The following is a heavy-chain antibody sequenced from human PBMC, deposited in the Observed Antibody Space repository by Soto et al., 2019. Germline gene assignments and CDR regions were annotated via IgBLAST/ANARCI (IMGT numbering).Heavy chain of an antibody. V-gene: IGHV4-30-2*01. CDR1: GGSISSGGYS. D-gene: IGHD4-17*01. CDR2: IYHSGST. J-gene: IGHJ4*02. Sequence: SETLSLTCAASGGSISSGGYSWSWIRQPPGKGLEWIGYIYHSGSTYYNPSLKSRVTISVDRSKNQFSLKLSSVTAADTAVYYCARASTTVNTLDYWGQGTLVTVSS. CDR3: ARASTTVNTLDY.